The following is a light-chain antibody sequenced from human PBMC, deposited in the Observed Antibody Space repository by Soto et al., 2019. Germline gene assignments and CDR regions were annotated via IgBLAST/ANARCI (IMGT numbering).Light chain of an antibody. J-gene: IGLJ2*01. V-gene: IGLV1-40*01. CDR3: QSYDSSLSAVV. CDR1: SSNIGAGYD. CDR2: GNI. Sequence: QSVLTQPPSVSGAPGQRVTISCTGSSSNIGAGYDVHWYQQLPGTAPRLLIYGNINRPSGVPDRFSGSKFGTSASLAITGLQAEDEADYYCQSYDSSLSAVVFGGGTKVTVL.